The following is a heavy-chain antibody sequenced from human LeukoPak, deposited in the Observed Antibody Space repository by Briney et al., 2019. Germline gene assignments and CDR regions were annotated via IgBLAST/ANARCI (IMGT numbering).Heavy chain of an antibody. J-gene: IGHJ5*02. CDR1: GYTFTAYY. D-gene: IGHD3-10*01. CDR3: GRGQASFAP. Sequence: GSSVKVSCRAFGYTFTAYYMHCVRQAPGHRLEWMGWIDPKSGVTNYAQKFQGRVTMTSDSSINTAFMDLSRLTYDDSAVYFCGRGQASFAPWGQGTLVTVSS. CDR2: IDPKSGVT. V-gene: IGHV1-2*02.